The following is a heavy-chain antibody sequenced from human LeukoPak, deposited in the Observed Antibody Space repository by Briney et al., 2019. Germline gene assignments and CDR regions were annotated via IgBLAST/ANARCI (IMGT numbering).Heavy chain of an antibody. J-gene: IGHJ4*02. CDR1: GDSITSGSYY. CDR3: ARLNSASGSYRYFDY. D-gene: IGHD3-10*01. V-gene: IGHV4-61*02. Sequence: SETLSLTCTVSGDSITSGSYYWSWIRQPAGKGLDWIGRIFISGGTNYNPSLRSRVTMSLDTSKNQFSLKLYSVTAADTAVYYCARLNSASGSYRYFDYWGQGTLVTVSS. CDR2: IFISGGT.